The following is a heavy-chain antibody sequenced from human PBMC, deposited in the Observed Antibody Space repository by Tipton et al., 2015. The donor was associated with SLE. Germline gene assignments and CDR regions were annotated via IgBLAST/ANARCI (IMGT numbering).Heavy chain of an antibody. Sequence: TLSLTCTVSGGSISSSTNYWGWIRQPPGKGLEWIGSIYYSGSTYYNPSLKSRVTISVETSKNQFSLKLSSVTAADTAVYYCARTLGAIAHTVYDAFDIWGQGKMVTVSS. V-gene: IGHV4-39*01. CDR3: ARTLGAIAHTVYDAFDI. D-gene: IGHD1-26*01. CDR2: IYYSGST. J-gene: IGHJ3*02. CDR1: GGSISSSTNY.